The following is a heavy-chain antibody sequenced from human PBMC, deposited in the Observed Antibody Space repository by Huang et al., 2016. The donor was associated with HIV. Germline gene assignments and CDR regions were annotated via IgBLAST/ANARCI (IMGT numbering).Heavy chain of an antibody. D-gene: IGHD1-1*01. J-gene: IGHJ4*02. CDR2: IYTNGPP. CDR1: GGSLNSYY. Sequence: HVQLQESGPGLMKPSETLSLTCTVSGGSLNSYYWSWIRQPAGKGPGCIWRIYTNGPPIYNPSLRRRVTLSVDTAKNYFSLKLKSVTAADTAVYYCARDGARRLFDYWGQGAPVTVSS. CDR3: ARDGARRLFDY. V-gene: IGHV4-4*07.